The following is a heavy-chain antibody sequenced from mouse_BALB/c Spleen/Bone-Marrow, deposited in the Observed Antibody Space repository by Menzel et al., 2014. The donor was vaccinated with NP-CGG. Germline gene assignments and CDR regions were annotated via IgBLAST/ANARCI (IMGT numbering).Heavy chain of an antibody. V-gene: IGHV5-6-3*01. D-gene: IGHD2-13*01. CDR3: ARGLYYVAYGPGFAY. Sequence: DVKLVESGGGLVQPGGSLKLSCAASGFTFSNYGMSWVRQTPDKRLDLVATINSNGGTTYYPDSVKGRFTISRDNAKNTLYLQMSSLKSEDTAMYLCARGLYYVAYGPGFAYWGQGTLVTVSA. J-gene: IGHJ3*01. CDR1: GFTFSNYG. CDR2: INSNGGTT.